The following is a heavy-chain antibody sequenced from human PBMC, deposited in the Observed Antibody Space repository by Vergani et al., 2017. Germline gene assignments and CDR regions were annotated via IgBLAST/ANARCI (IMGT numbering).Heavy chain of an antibody. D-gene: IGHD2-15*01. V-gene: IGHV4-34*01. CDR2: INHSGST. CDR3: AGVRRDIVVVVAAYYYYYYMDV. J-gene: IGHJ6*03. Sequence: QVQLQQWGAGLLKPSETLSLPCAVYGGSFSGYYWSWIRQPPGKGLEWIGEINHSGSTNYNPSLKSRVTISVDTSKNQFSLKPSSVTAADTAVYYCAGVRRDIVVVVAAYYYYYYMDVWGKGTTVTVSS. CDR1: GGSFSGYY.